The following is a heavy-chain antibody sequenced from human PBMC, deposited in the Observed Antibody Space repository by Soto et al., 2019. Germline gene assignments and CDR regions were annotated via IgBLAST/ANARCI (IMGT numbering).Heavy chain of an antibody. V-gene: IGHV4-34*01. CDR3: ARESIAALDY. J-gene: IGHJ4*02. D-gene: IGHD6-6*01. Sequence: YWSWIRQPPGKGLEWIGEINHSGSTNYNPSLKSRVTISVDTSKNQFSLKLSSVTAADTAVYYCARESIAALDYWGQGTLVTVSS. CDR1: Y. CDR2: INHSGST.